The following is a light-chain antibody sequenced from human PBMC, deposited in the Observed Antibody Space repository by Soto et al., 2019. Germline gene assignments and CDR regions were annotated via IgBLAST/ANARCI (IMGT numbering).Light chain of an antibody. CDR3: QQYNNWPPIT. CDR2: GAS. CDR1: QSVSSN. V-gene: IGKV3-15*01. Sequence: EIVMTQSPATLSVSPGERATLSCRASQSVSSNLAWYQQKPGQAPRLLIYGASTRATGIPARFSGNVSGTEFTLTIRSLQSEDFAVYYGQQYNNWPPITCDLGTRLEI. J-gene: IGKJ5*01.